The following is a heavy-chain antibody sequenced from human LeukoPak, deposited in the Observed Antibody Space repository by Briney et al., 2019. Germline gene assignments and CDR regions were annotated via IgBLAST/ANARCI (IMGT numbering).Heavy chain of an antibody. CDR1: GYTFTTYG. D-gene: IGHD3-10*01. V-gene: IGHV1-18*01. Sequence: ASVKVSCKASGYTFTTYGISWVRQAPGQGLEWMGWISAYNGHTNYAQKLQGRVTMTTDTSTSTAYMELRSLRSDDTAVYYCARAYYYGSGSNYYYYYMDVWGKGTTVTISS. CDR3: ARAYYYGSGSNYYYYYMDV. J-gene: IGHJ6*03. CDR2: ISAYNGHT.